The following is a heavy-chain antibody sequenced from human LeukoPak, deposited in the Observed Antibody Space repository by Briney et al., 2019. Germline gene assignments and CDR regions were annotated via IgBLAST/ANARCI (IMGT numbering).Heavy chain of an antibody. CDR2: IHASGPT. D-gene: IGHD6-13*01. Sequence: SETLSLTCTVSGGSISTYYWSWIWRPPGKGLEWIAYIHASGPTNYNPSLKSRITISVDTSKNQFSLKLSSVTAADTAVYYCARADSSSWYQSPYYYYYYMDVWGKGTTVTVSS. J-gene: IGHJ6*03. CDR1: GGSISTYY. CDR3: ARADSSSWYQSPYYYYYYMDV. V-gene: IGHV4-59*13.